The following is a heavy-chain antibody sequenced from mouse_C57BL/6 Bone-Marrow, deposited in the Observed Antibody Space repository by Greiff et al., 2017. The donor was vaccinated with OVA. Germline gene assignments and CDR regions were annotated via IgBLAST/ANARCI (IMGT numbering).Heavy chain of an antibody. V-gene: IGHV1-7*01. D-gene: IGHD1-1*01. Sequence: QVQLQQSGAELAKPGASVKLSCKASGYTFTSYWMHWVKQRPGQGLEWIGYINPSSGYTKYNQKFKDKATLTADNSSSTAYMQLSSLTYEDSAVYYCASRIYYYGSSEAMDYWGQGTSVTVSS. CDR3: ASRIYYYGSSEAMDY. CDR2: INPSSGYT. J-gene: IGHJ4*01. CDR1: GYTFTSYW.